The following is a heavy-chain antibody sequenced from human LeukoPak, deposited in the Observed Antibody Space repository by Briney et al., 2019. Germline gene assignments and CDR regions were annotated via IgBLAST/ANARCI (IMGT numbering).Heavy chain of an antibody. CDR2: ISAGNGNT. J-gene: IGHJ4*02. Sequence: ASVKVSFKASGYTFTSYAIHWVRQAPGQRLEWMGWISAGNGNTKYSQNFQGRVTFISNTSATTAFMELSSLRSEDAAVYYCARDSGSGSNDYWGQGTLVTVSS. V-gene: IGHV1-3*01. CDR1: GYTFTSYA. D-gene: IGHD1-26*01. CDR3: ARDSGSGSNDY.